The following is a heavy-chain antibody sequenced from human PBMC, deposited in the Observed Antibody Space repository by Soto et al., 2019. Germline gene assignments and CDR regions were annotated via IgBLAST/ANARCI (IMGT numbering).Heavy chain of an antibody. J-gene: IGHJ6*02. CDR1: GYTLTELS. V-gene: IGHV1-24*01. CDR2: FDPEDGET. Sequence: GASVKVSCKVSGYTLTELSMHWVRQAPGKGLEWMGGFDPEDGETIYAQKFQGRVTMTEDTSTDTAYMELSSLRSEDTAMYYCAREYYDILTGSRYYYYGMDVWGQGTTVTVSS. CDR3: AREYYDILTGSRYYYYGMDV. D-gene: IGHD3-9*01.